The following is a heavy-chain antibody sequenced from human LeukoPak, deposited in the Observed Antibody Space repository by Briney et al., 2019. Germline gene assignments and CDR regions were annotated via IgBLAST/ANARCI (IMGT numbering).Heavy chain of an antibody. V-gene: IGHV3-20*04. Sequence: PGGSLRLSCAASGFTFDDYGMSWVRQAPGKGLEWVSGINWNGGSTGYADSVKGRFTISRDNAKNSLYLQMNSLRDEDTAVYYCARGIVGATTSPDYWGQGTLVTVSS. D-gene: IGHD1-26*01. CDR1: GFTFDDYG. CDR3: ARGIVGATTSPDY. J-gene: IGHJ4*02. CDR2: INWNGGST.